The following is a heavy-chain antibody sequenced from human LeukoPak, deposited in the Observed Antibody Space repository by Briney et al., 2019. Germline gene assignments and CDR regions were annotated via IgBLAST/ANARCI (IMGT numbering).Heavy chain of an antibody. Sequence: GGSLRLSCAASGFTFSSYSMNWVRQAPGKGLEWVANIKQDGSEKYYVDSVKGRFTISRDNAKNSLYLQMNSLRAEDTAVYYCARIAVGYDYVWGSYRSLYFDYWGQGTLVTVSS. CDR2: IKQDGSEK. CDR3: ARIAVGYDYVWGSYRSLYFDY. CDR1: GFTFSSYS. D-gene: IGHD3-16*02. J-gene: IGHJ4*02. V-gene: IGHV3-7*01.